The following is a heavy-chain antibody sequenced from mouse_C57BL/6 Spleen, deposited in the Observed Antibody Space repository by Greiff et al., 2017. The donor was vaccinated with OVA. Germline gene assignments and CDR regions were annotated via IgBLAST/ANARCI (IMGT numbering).Heavy chain of an antibody. V-gene: IGHV1-55*01. J-gene: IGHJ2*01. D-gene: IGHD1-1*01. CDR3: ARWGLLRSLFDY. Sequence: QVQLQQPGAELVKPGASVKMSCKASGYTFTSYWITWVKQRPGQGLEWIGDIYPGSGSTNYNEKFKSKATLPVDTSSSTAYMQLSSLTSEDSAVYYCARWGLLRSLFDYWGQGTTLTVSS. CDR1: GYTFTSYW. CDR2: IYPGSGST.